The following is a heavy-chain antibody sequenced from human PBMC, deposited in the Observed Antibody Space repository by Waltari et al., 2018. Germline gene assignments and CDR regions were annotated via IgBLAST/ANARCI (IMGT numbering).Heavy chain of an antibody. J-gene: IGHJ4*02. CDR3: ARERIRRYYDFWSGYYMPDY. V-gene: IGHV5-51*01. D-gene: IGHD3-3*01. Sequence: EVQLVQSGAEVKKPGESLKISCKGSGYSFTSYWIGWVRQMPGKGLGWMGIIYPGDSDTRYSPSFQGQVTISADKSISTAYLQWSSLKASDTAMYYCARERIRRYYDFWSGYYMPDYWGQGTLVTVSS. CDR1: GYSFTSYW. CDR2: IYPGDSDT.